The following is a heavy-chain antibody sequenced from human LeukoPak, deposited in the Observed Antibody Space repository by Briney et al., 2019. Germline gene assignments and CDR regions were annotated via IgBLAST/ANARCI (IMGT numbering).Heavy chain of an antibody. D-gene: IGHD1-26*01. V-gene: IGHV3-15*01. CDR3: TTEAYTGRYYDYGTFDY. Sequence: PGGSLRLSCAASGFIFNNAWMSWVRQAPGKGLEWVGRIISKTDGGTKDYAAPVKGRFTISRDDSKNTLYLQMNSLKTEDTAVYFCTTEAYTGRYYDYGTFDYWGQGTLVTVSS. CDR2: IISKTDGGTK. J-gene: IGHJ4*02. CDR1: GFIFNNAW.